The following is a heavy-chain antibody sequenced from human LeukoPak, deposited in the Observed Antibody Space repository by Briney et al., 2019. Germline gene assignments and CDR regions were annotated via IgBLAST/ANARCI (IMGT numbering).Heavy chain of an antibody. CDR3: ARDIECSSTSCRPYYYYGMDV. V-gene: IGHV3-30-3*01. CDR2: ISYDGSNK. CDR1: GFTFSSYA. J-gene: IGHJ6*02. D-gene: IGHD2-2*01. Sequence: GGSLRLSCAASGFTFSSYAMHWVRQAPGKGLEWVAVISYDGSNKYYADSVKGRFTISRDNSKNPLYLQMNSLRAEDTAVYYCARDIECSSTSCRPYYYYGMDVWGQGTTVTVSS.